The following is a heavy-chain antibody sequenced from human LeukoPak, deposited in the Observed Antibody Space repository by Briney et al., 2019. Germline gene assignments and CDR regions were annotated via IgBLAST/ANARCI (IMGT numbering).Heavy chain of an antibody. J-gene: IGHJ3*02. CDR1: GYSISSGYY. V-gene: IGHV4-38-2*01. CDR3: ARWDSGEWFHDAFDI. Sequence: SEPLSLTCAVSGYSISSGYYWGWIRQPPGKGLEWIGSIYHSGSTYYNPSLKSRVTISVDTSKKQFSLKLSSVTAADTAVYYCARWDSGEWFHDAFDIWGQGTMVTVSS. CDR2: IYHSGST. D-gene: IGHD3-3*01.